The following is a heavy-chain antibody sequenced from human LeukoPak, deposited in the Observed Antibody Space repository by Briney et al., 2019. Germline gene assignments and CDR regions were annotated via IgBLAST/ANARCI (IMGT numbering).Heavy chain of an antibody. V-gene: IGHV4-59*01. D-gene: IGHD6-19*01. Sequence: PSETLSLTCTVSGGSISSYYWSWIRQPPGKGLEWIGYIYYSGSTKCNPSLKSRVTISVDTSKNQFSLKLSSVTAADTAVYYCARVIAVAGAFNAFDIWGQGTMVTVSS. CDR3: ARVIAVAGAFNAFDI. CDR2: IYYSGST. CDR1: GGSISSYY. J-gene: IGHJ3*02.